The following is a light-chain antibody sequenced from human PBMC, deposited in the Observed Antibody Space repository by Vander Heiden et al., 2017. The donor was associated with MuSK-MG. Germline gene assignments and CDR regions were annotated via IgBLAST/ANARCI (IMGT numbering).Light chain of an antibody. CDR3: QAWDSSTVV. V-gene: IGLV3-1*01. CDR1: KLGDKY. CDR2: QDS. Sequence: SYELTQPPSVSVSPGQTASLTCSGDKLGDKYACWYQQKPGQSPVLVIYQDSKRPSGIPVRFSGSNSGNTATLTISGTQAMDEADYYCQAWDSSTVVFGGGTKLTVL. J-gene: IGLJ2*01.